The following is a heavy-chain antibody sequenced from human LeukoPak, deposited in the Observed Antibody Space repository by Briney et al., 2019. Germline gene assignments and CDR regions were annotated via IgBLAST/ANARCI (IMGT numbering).Heavy chain of an antibody. V-gene: IGHV1-46*01. CDR2: INPGGGST. CDR1: GYTFTDYY. CDR3: ARGPYSSGWT. Sequence: ASVKVSCKASGYTFTDYYMNWVRQAPGQGLEWMGIINPGGGSTSYAQKFQGRVTMTRDTSTSTVYMELSSLRPEDTAVYYCARGPYSSGWTWGQGTLVTVSS. D-gene: IGHD6-19*01. J-gene: IGHJ5*02.